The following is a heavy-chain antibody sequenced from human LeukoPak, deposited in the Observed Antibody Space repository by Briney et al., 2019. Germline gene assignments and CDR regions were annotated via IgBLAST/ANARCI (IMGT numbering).Heavy chain of an antibody. V-gene: IGHV3-7*03. D-gene: IGHD6-6*01. CDR3: TTTRVGYSSSGY. CDR1: GFTFSSYW. J-gene: IGHJ4*02. Sequence: GGSLRLSCAASGFTFSSYWMSWVRQAPGKGLEWVANIKQDGSEKYYVDSVKGRFTISRDNAKNSLYLQMNSLKTEDTAVYYCTTTRVGYSSSGYWGQGTLVTVSS. CDR2: IKQDGSEK.